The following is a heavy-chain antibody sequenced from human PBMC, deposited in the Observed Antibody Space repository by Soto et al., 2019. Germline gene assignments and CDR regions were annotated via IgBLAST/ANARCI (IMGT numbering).Heavy chain of an antibody. Sequence: EVPLVESGGGLIQPGGSLRLSCAAAGFTVSSNYMTWVRQAPGKGLEWLSVIYSGGSTYYADSVRGRFTISRDNSKNTLYLQMNSLRGEDTAVYYCARGFNWLDFWGQGSLVTVSS. CDR2: IYSGGST. J-gene: IGHJ5*01. CDR1: GFTVSSNY. V-gene: IGHV3-53*01. CDR3: ARGFNWLDF.